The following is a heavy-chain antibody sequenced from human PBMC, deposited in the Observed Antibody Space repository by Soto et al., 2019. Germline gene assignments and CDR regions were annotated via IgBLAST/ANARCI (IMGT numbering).Heavy chain of an antibody. Sequence: LGGSLILSCAASGFTFSDDYMSWIRQAPGKGLEWVSYISSSSSYTNYADSVKGRFTISRDNAKNSLYLQMNSLRAEDTAVYYCARDAYYYGSGSYPYWGQGTLVTVSS. D-gene: IGHD3-10*01. CDR3: ARDAYYYGSGSYPY. CDR2: ISSSSSYT. J-gene: IGHJ4*02. V-gene: IGHV3-11*06. CDR1: GFTFSDDY.